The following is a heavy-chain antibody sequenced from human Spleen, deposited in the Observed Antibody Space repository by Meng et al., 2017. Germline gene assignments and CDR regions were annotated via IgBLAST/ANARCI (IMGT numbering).Heavy chain of an antibody. Sequence: EVHLVESGGDFVKPGGSLRLSCAASGFYFNNAWMSWVRQAPGKGLEWVGRIKSNTDGGTAEYAAPVTGRFTISRDDSKTTMYLEMSGLTIDDTGVYYCTWDDKAVSDYWGQGTLVTVSS. J-gene: IGHJ4*02. CDR2: IKSNTDGGTA. D-gene: IGHD1-26*01. V-gene: IGHV3-15*01. CDR1: GFYFNNAW. CDR3: TWDDKAVSDY.